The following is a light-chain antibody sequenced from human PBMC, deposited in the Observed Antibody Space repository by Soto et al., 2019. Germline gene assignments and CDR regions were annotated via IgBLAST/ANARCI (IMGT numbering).Light chain of an antibody. V-gene: IGKV3-15*01. CDR2: DAS. CDR1: QTVNTS. Sequence: DIVLTQSPATLSLSPGDRATLSCRASQTVNTSLAWYQQKPGQAPRLLIYDASARATGIPARFSGSGSGTEFTLTINSLQSEDFAVYYCQQYNNWPRTFGQGTKVDIK. J-gene: IGKJ1*01. CDR3: QQYNNWPRT.